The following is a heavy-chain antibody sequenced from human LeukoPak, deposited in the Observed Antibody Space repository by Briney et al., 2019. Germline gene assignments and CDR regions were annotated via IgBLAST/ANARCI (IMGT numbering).Heavy chain of an antibody. CDR2: IKQDGSEK. CDR3: ARKYGGWYYFDY. CDR1: GFTFSSYW. Sequence: PGGSLRLSXAASGFTFSSYWMSWVRQAPGKGMEWVANIKQDGSEKYYVDPVKGRFTISRDNAKNSLYLQMNSLRAEDTAVYYCARKYGGWYYFDYWGQGTLVTVSS. D-gene: IGHD6-19*01. V-gene: IGHV3-7*01. J-gene: IGHJ4*02.